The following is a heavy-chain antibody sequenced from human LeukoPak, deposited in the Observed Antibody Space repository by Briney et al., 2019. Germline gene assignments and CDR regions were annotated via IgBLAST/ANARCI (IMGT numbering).Heavy chain of an antibody. J-gene: IGHJ6*03. CDR3: AREGCSGTSCLYYFYYMDV. D-gene: IGHD2-2*01. V-gene: IGHV4-39*07. CDR1: GGSMSSHIYY. Sequence: PSETLSLTCTVSGGSMSSHIYYWGWIRQPPGKGLEWIGSISHGGTAYYKPSLKSRVTISVDTSNNQFSLKLSSVTAADTAVYYCAREGCSGTSCLYYFYYMDVWGKGTTVTVSS. CDR2: ISHGGTA.